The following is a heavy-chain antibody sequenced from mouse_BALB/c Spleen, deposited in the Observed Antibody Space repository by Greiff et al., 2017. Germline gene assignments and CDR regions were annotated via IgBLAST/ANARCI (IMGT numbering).Heavy chain of an antibody. CDR2: ISDGGSYT. CDR1: GFTFSDYY. D-gene: IGHD2-10*01. V-gene: IGHV5-4*02. Sequence: EVKLQESGGGLVQPGGSLKLSCAASGFTFSDYYMYWVRQTPEKRLEWVATISDGGSYTYYPDSVKGRFTISRDNAKNNLYLQMSSLKSEDTAMYYCARALSYYGNYGAYWGQGTLVTVSA. J-gene: IGHJ3*01. CDR3: ARALSYYGNYGAY.